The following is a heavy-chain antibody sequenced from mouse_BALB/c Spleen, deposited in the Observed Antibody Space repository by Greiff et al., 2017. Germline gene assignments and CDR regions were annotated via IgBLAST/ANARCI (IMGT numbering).Heavy chain of an antibody. CDR3: TRTGYGNYKDYWYFDV. Sequence: EVQLQQSGTVLARPGASVKMSCKASGYSFTSYWMHWVKQRPGQGLEWIGAIYPGNSDTSYNQKFKGKAKLTAVTSASTAYMELSSLTNEDSAVYYCTRTGYGNYKDYWYFDVWGAGTTVTVSS. J-gene: IGHJ1*01. V-gene: IGHV1-5*01. CDR1: GYSFTSYW. D-gene: IGHD2-1*01. CDR2: IYPGNSDT.